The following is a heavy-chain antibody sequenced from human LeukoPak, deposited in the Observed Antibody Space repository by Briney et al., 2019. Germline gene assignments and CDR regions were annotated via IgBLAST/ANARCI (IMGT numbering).Heavy chain of an antibody. CDR3: ARDRGYSTFDY. V-gene: IGHV3-48*01. D-gene: IGHD4-23*01. Sequence: GGSLRLSCAASGFNFIDYSMNWVRQAPGKGLEWISYIGISSGNTKYADSVKGRFTISRDKARNSLYLQMNSLRVEDTAVYYCARDRGYSTFDYWGQGTLVTVSS. J-gene: IGHJ4*02. CDR2: IGISSGNT. CDR1: GFNFIDYS.